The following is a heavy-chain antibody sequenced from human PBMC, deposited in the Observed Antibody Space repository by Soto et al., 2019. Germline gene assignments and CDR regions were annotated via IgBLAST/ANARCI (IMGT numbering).Heavy chain of an antibody. J-gene: IGHJ4*02. D-gene: IGHD2-21*02. CDR3: ARDPDCGGDCCRTFDY. CDR2: IYYSGST. Sequence: PSETLSLTCTVSGGSISSGGYYWSWIRQHPGKGLEWIGYIYYSGSTYYNPSLKSRVTISVDTSKNQFSLKLSSVTAADTAVYYCARDPDCGGDCCRTFDYWGQGTLVTVSS. V-gene: IGHV4-31*03. CDR1: GGSISSGGYY.